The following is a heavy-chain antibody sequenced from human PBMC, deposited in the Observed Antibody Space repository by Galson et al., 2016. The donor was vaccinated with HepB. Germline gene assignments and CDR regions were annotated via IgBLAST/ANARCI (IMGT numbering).Heavy chain of an antibody. CDR2: INYSGST. J-gene: IGHJ6*02. D-gene: IGHD4/OR15-4a*01. CDR1: GGSITSSNYY. Sequence: SETLSLTCTVSGGSITSSNYYWGWSRQPPGKGLEWIGSINYSGSTYHNPSLKSRVTISVDTSKSQFSLKLSSVTAADTAVYYCARDGVDPTMGGAVPIPHYYYGMDVWGQGTTVTVSS. V-gene: IGHV4-39*07. CDR3: ARDGVDPTMGGAVPIPHYYYGMDV.